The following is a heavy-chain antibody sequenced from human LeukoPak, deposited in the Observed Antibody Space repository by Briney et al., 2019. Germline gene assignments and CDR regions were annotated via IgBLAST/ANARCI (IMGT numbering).Heavy chain of an antibody. J-gene: IGHJ4*02. CDR3: AKDIRRYSSGDY. D-gene: IGHD6-25*01. CDR1: GFTFSSYA. V-gene: IGHV3-23*01. Sequence: GGSLRLSCAASGFTFSSYAMSWVRQAPGKGLEWVSAISGSGGSTYYADSVKGRFAISRDNSKNTLYLQMNSLRAEDTAVYYCAKDIRRYSSGDYWGQGTLVTVSS. CDR2: ISGSGGST.